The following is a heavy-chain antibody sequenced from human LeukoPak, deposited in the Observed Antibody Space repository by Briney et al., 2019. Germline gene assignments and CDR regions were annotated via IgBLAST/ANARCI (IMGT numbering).Heavy chain of an antibody. V-gene: IGHV4-31*03. CDR1: GGSISSGGYY. CDR2: IYYSGST. D-gene: IGHD2-2*02. J-gene: IGHJ4*02. CDR3: ARGECSSTSCYRVFDY. Sequence: SETLSLTCTVSGGSISSGGYYWSWIRQHPGKGLEWIGYIYYSGSTYYNPSLKSRVTISVDASKNQFSLKLSSVTAADTAVYYCARGECSSTSCYRVFDYWGQGTLVTVSS.